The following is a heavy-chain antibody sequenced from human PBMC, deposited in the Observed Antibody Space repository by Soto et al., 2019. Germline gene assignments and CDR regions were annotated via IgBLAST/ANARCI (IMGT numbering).Heavy chain of an antibody. CDR1: DDSISSSDFS. CDR3: ARVGGGSGSYIYGLDV. CDR2: ISYTGRT. Sequence: QLQLQESGSGLVQPSQTLSLTCAVSDDSISSSDFSWGWIRQPPGKGLEWIGYISYTGRTYYNPFHKSRAVISLDTAKNQFSPSLSSAAAADTAVYFCARVGGGSGSYIYGLDVWGQGTTVTVSS. V-gene: IGHV4-30-2*01. J-gene: IGHJ6*02. D-gene: IGHD3-10*01.